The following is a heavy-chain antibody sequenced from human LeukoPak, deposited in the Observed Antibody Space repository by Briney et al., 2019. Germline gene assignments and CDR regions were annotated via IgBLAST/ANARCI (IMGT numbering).Heavy chain of an antibody. CDR2: ISSSSSYI. V-gene: IGHV3-21*01. CDR1: GFTFSSYS. CDR3: ARDSGSGSWPTYYFDY. D-gene: IGHD3-10*01. J-gene: IGHJ4*02. Sequence: GGSLRLSCAASGFTFSSYSMNWVRQPPGKGLEWVSSISSSSSYIYYADSVKGRFTISRDNAKNSLYLQMNSLRAEDTAVYYCARDSGSGSWPTYYFDYWGQGTLVTVSS.